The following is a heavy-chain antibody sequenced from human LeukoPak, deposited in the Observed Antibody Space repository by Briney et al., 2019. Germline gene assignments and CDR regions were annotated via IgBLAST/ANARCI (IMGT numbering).Heavy chain of an antibody. Sequence: GASVKVSCKASGYTFTSYDINWVRQATGQGLEWMGWMNPNSGNTGYAQKFQGRVTMTRNTSISTAYMELSSLRSEDTAVYYCAGSELLMHYYGMDVWGQGTTVTVSS. CDR3: AGSELLMHYYGMDV. CDR2: MNPNSGNT. J-gene: IGHJ6*02. CDR1: GYTFTSYD. V-gene: IGHV1-8*01. D-gene: IGHD1-26*01.